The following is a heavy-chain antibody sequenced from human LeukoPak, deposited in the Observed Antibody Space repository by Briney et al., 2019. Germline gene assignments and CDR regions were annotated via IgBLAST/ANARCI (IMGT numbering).Heavy chain of an antibody. D-gene: IGHD5-24*01. CDR2: IYPGDSDT. CDR3: ARLGDGYHPGGY. Sequence: GESLKISCKASGYSFSSYWIGWVRQMPGKGLELMGVIYPGDSDTRYSPSFQGQVTISADKSISTAYLQWSSLRASDNAIYYCARLGDGYHPGGYWGQGALVTVSS. CDR1: GYSFSSYW. J-gene: IGHJ4*02. V-gene: IGHV5-51*01.